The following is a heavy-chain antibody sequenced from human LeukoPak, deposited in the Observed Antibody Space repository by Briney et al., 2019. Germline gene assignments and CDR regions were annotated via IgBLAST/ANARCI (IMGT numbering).Heavy chain of an antibody. CDR1: GITFSSFA. J-gene: IGHJ4*02. D-gene: IGHD3-9*01. CDR3: ARDHDWAFDL. V-gene: IGHV3-23*01. CDR2: ISTSGGGT. Sequence: PGGSLRLSCGASGITFSSFAMTWVRQAPGKGLEWVSGISTSGGGTYYADSVKGRFTVSRDNSKNTLYLQMNSLRAEDTAVYYCARDHDWAFDLWGQGTLVTVSS.